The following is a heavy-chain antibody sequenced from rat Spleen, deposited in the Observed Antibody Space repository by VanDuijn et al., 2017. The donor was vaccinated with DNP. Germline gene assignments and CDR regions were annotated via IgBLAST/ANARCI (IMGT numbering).Heavy chain of an antibody. CDR1: GFTVSDYY. Sequence: EVQLVESGGGLVQPGRSLKLSCEVSGFTVSDYYMAWVRQAPTKGLEWVAYISYDGGSTYHGDSVKGRFTISRDNARSTLYLQMNSLRSEDMATYYCVRWYNSGYYFDYWGQGVMVTVSS. CDR3: VRWYNSGYYFDY. J-gene: IGHJ2*01. CDR2: ISYDGGST. V-gene: IGHV5-22*01. D-gene: IGHD4-3*01.